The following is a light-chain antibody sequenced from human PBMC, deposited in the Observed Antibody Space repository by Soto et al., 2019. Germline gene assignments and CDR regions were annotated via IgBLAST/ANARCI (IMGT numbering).Light chain of an antibody. V-gene: IGKV3-20*01. Sequence: EIVLTQSPGTLSLSPGERATLSCRASQSVSSSFLAWYQQKPGQPPRLLMYGTSSRATGIPDRFSGSGSGTDFTLTISRLEPEDFAVYYCQQYGSSPPWTFGQGTKVHIK. CDR1: QSVSSSF. CDR2: GTS. CDR3: QQYGSSPPWT. J-gene: IGKJ1*01.